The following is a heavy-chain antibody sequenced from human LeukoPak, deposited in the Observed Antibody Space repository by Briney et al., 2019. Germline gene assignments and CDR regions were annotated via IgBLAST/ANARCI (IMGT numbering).Heavy chain of an antibody. J-gene: IGHJ4*02. D-gene: IGHD6-19*01. V-gene: IGHV3-33*01. CDR1: GFTFSSYG. Sequence: PGGSLRLSCAASGFTFSSYGMHWVRQAPGKGLEWVAVIWYDGSNKYYADSVKGRFTISRDNSKNTLYLQMNSLRAEDTAVYYCAGHSIAVAGSLNDYWGQGTLVTVSS. CDR2: IWYDGSNK. CDR3: AGHSIAVAGSLNDY.